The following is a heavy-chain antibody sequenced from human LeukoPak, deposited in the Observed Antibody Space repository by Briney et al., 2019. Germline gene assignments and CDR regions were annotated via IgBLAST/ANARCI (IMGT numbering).Heavy chain of an antibody. CDR3: ARQVGATTLIDS. J-gene: IGHJ4*02. V-gene: IGHV4-34*01. Sequence: PSETLSLTCAVYGGSFSGYYWSWIRQPPGKGLEWIGEINHSGSTNYNPSLKSRVTISVDTSKNQLSLKLSSVTAADTALYYCARQVGATTLIDSWGQGTLVTVSS. CDR1: GGSFSGYY. CDR2: INHSGST. D-gene: IGHD1-26*01.